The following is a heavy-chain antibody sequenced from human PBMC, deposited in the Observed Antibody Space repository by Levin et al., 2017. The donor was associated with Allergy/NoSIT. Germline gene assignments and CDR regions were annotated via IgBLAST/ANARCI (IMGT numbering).Heavy chain of an antibody. D-gene: IGHD2-21*01. V-gene: IGHV1-46*01. CDR2: INPSGGST. J-gene: IGHJ6*02. Sequence: GESLKISCKASGYTFTSYYMHWVRQAPGQGLEWMGIINPSGGSTSYAQKFQGRVTMTRDTSTSTVYMELSSLRSEDTAVYYCASSGEGWDYYGMDVWGQGTTVTVSS. CDR3: ASSGEGWDYYGMDV. CDR1: GYTFTSYY.